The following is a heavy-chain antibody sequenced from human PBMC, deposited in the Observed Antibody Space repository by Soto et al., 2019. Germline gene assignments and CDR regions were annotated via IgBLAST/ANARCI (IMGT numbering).Heavy chain of an antibody. CDR3: AKSSSYYYGSGGDR. J-gene: IGHJ2*01. Sequence: QVQLVESGGGVVQPGRSLRLSCAASGFTFSSYGMHWVRQAPGKGLEWVAVISYDGSNKYYADSVKGRFTISRDNSKNTLYLQVKSLRAEDTSVYYCAKSSSYYYGSGGDRWGRGTLVTVSS. CDR1: GFTFSSYG. CDR2: ISYDGSNK. D-gene: IGHD3-10*01. V-gene: IGHV3-30*18.